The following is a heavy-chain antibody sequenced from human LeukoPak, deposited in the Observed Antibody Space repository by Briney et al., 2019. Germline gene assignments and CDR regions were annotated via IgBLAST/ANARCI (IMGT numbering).Heavy chain of an antibody. CDR3: AKGLGDYYYYGMDV. J-gene: IGHJ6*02. D-gene: IGHD3-16*01. CDR1: GFTFSSYG. V-gene: IGHV3-30*18. Sequence: GRSLRLSCAASGFTFSSYGMHWVRQAPGKGLEWVAVISYDGSNKYYADSVKGRFTISRDNSKNTLYLQMNSLRAEDTAVYYCAKGLGDYYYYGMDVWGQETTVTVSS. CDR2: ISYDGSNK.